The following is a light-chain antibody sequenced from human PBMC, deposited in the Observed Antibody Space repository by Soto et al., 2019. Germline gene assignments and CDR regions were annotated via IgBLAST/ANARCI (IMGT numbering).Light chain of an antibody. CDR2: DAS. CDR3: QQYNSYRT. J-gene: IGKJ1*01. Sequence: DIQMTQSPSALSASFGYRVTITCRASQSISIWLAWYQQKPGKAPNLLIYDASSLESGVPSRFSGSASGTEFTLTISSLQPDDFATYYCQQYNSYRTFGQGTTVDIK. CDR1: QSISIW. V-gene: IGKV1-5*01.